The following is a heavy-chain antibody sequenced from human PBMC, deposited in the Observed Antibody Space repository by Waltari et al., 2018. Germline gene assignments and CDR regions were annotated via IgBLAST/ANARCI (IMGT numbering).Heavy chain of an antibody. V-gene: IGHV3-74*01. D-gene: IGHD2-2*01. Sequence: EVQLLASGGGLVQPGVSLRRSCSASGYPVRSYYMHWVRQAPGKGLVWVSRIYSDGSSTNYADSVKGRFTISRDNAKNTLYLQMNSLRAEDTAVYYCARCTSTSCSVWGQGTMVTVSS. CDR3: ARCTSTSCSV. CDR2: IYSDGSST. J-gene: IGHJ3*01. CDR1: GYPVRSYY.